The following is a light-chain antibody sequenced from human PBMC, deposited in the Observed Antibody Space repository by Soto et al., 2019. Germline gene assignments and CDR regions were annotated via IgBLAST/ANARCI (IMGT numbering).Light chain of an antibody. Sequence: EIVMTQSPATLSVSPGARATLSCRASQSVSSNLAWYQQKPGQAPRLLIYGASTRATGIPARFSGSGSGTEFTLTISSLQSEDFAVYYGQQYNKLAPTFGQGTKVEIK. CDR1: QSVSSN. J-gene: IGKJ1*01. CDR3: QQYNKLAPT. V-gene: IGKV3-15*01. CDR2: GAS.